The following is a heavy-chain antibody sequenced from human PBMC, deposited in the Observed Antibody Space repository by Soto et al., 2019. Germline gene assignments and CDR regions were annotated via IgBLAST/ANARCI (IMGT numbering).Heavy chain of an antibody. CDR1: GFTFSSYW. V-gene: IGHV3-74*01. CDR2: INSDGRST. CDR3: AVAVAGPTAIGY. Sequence: EVQLVESGGGLVQPGGSLRLSCAASGFTFSSYWMHWVRQAPGKGLVWVSRINSDGRSTSYADSVKGRFTISRDNAKNTLYLQMNSRSAGGTAVYYCAVAVAGPTAIGYRGQGTLVTVSS. D-gene: IGHD6-19*01. J-gene: IGHJ4*02.